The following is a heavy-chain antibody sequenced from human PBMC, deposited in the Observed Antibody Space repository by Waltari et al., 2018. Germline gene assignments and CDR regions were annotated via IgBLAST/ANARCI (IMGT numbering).Heavy chain of an antibody. CDR3: ARGGLYGQQLLESAFEI. D-gene: IGHD6-13*01. CDR1: GGSFITHA. Sequence: QVQLVQSGAELKKPGSSVKVSCKVSGGSFITHAIPWVRQAPGQGLEWMGGIIPMFGTANYAQKIQDRVTINTDESMTTAYMHLSSLASDDTAVYYCARGGLYGQQLLESAFEIWGQGTKVTVSS. J-gene: IGHJ3*02. CDR2: IIPMFGTA. V-gene: IGHV1-69*05.